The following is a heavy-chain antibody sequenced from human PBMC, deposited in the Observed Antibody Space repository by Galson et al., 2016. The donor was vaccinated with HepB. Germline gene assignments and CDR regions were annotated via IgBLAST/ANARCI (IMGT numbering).Heavy chain of an antibody. CDR3: AGNKYVPIKPLRKDYYFYSMDV. V-gene: IGHV3-48*02. CDR2: ISSSTRDI. D-gene: IGHD1-14*01. CDR1: GFTFNSYT. Sequence: SLRLSCAASGFTFNSYTMNWVRLAPGKGLEWVSYISSSTRDIYYADSVRGRFTISRDNAKNSLYLQMNSLREGDTAVYYCAGNKYVPIKPLRKDYYFYSMDVLGQGTTVTVSS. J-gene: IGHJ6*02.